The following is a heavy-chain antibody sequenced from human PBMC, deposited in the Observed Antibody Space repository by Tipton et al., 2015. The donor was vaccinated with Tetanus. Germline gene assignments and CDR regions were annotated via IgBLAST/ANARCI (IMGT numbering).Heavy chain of an antibody. CDR3: ARADCSSTSCYLPHPYYYGMDV. Sequence: QVQLVQSGAEVKKPGASVKVSCKASGYTFTSYGISWVRQAPGQGLEWMGWISTYNGNTNYAQKLQGRVTMTTDTSTSTAYMEVRSLRSEDTAVYYWARADCSSTSCYLPHPYYYGMDVWGQGTTVTVSS. CDR1: GYTFTSYG. V-gene: IGHV1-18*01. J-gene: IGHJ6*02. D-gene: IGHD2-2*01. CDR2: ISTYNGNT.